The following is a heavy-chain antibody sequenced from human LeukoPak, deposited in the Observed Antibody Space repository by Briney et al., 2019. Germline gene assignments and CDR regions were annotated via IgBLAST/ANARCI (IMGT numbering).Heavy chain of an antibody. CDR2: INPSGGST. CDR3: ARDSSPQRINMVRGVITANWFDP. Sequence: ASVKVSCKASGYTFTSYYMHWERQAPGQGLEWMGIINPSGGSTSYAQKFQGRVTMTRDMSTSTVYMELSSLRSEDTAVYYCARDSSPQRINMVRGVITANWFDPWGQGTLVTVSS. J-gene: IGHJ5*02. D-gene: IGHD3-10*01. V-gene: IGHV1-46*01. CDR1: GYTFTSYY.